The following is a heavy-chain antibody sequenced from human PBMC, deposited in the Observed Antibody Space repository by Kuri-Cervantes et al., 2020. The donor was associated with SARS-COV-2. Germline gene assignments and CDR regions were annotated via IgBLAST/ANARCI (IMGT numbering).Heavy chain of an antibody. V-gene: IGHV3-38-3*01. CDR1: GFTVSSNE. CDR3: ARTPDFWSGKHYYYMDV. CDR2: ISGGST. D-gene: IGHD3-3*01. Sequence: GESLKISCAASGFTVSSNEMSWVRQAPGKGLEWVSSISGGSTYYADSVKGRFTISRDNSKNSLYLQMNSLRAEDTAVYYCARTPDFWSGKHYYYMDVWGKGTTVTVSS. J-gene: IGHJ6*03.